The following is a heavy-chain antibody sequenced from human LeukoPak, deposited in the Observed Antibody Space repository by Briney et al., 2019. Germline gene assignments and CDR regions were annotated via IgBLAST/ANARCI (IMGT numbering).Heavy chain of an antibody. V-gene: IGHV3-23*01. CDR1: GFTFSNYA. Sequence: GGPLRLSCAASGFTFSNYAMSWVRQAPGKGLEWVSTIIGSGGSTHYADSVKGRFTISRDNSKNTLYLQMSSLRADDTAVYYCAKRGQSQTDYWGQGTLVTVSS. CDR3: AKRGQSQTDY. J-gene: IGHJ4*02. CDR2: IIGSGGST.